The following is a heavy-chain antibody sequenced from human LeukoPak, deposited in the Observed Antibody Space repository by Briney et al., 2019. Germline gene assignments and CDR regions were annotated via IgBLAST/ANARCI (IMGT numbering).Heavy chain of an antibody. CDR3: ARDVYYGSGSYFFDY. V-gene: IGHV3-11*05. CDR2: ISSSSSYT. CDR1: GFTFSVYY. Sequence: PGGSLRLSCAASGFTFSVYYMAWIRQAPGKGLEWVSYISSSSSYTNYADSVKGRFTISRDNAENSLYLQMNSLRAEDTAVYYCARDVYYGSGSYFFDYWGQGTLVTVSS. D-gene: IGHD3-10*01. J-gene: IGHJ4*02.